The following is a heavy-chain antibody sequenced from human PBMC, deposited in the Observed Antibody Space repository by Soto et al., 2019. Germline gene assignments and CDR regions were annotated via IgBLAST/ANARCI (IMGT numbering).Heavy chain of an antibody. CDR3: ARAPPGPAPRWGV. D-gene: IGHD3-16*01. Sequence: SETLSLTCTVSGGSISSGGYSWSWIRQTPGKGLEWIGYIYPTGKTYYNPSLMNRATLSIDTSQNQFSLQLTSVTAADTAVYFFARAPPGPAPRWGVWGHGTTVTVSS. J-gene: IGHJ6*02. CDR2: IYPTGKT. CDR1: GGSISSGGYS. V-gene: IGHV4-30-2*01.